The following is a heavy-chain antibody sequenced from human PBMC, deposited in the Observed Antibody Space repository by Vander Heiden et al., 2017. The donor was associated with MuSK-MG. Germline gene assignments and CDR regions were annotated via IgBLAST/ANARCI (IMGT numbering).Heavy chain of an antibody. CDR2: MNPNSGNT. J-gene: IGHJ3*02. CDR3: ARPLGTTNAFDI. Sequence: QVQLVQSGAEVKKPGASVKVSCKDSGYTFTSYGINWVRPATGQGLEWMGWMNPNSGNTGYAQKFQGRVTMTRNTSITTAYMELSSLRSEDTAVYYCARPLGTTNAFDIWGQGTMVTVSS. CDR1: GYTFTSYG. D-gene: IGHD1-1*01. V-gene: IGHV1-8*01.